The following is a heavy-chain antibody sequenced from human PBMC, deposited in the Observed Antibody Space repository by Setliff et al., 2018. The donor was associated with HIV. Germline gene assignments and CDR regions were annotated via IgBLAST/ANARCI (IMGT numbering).Heavy chain of an antibody. Sequence: ASVKVSCKASGYTFTGYYVHWVRQAPGQGLEWMGWINPNNGGTNYAQKFQGRVSMTRDTSISTAYMELSRLRSDDTAVYYCARDYYDSSGYIFFPGLPDYWGQGTLVTVSS. CDR3: ARDYYDSSGYIFFPGLPDY. CDR2: INPNNGGT. CDR1: GYTFTGYY. D-gene: IGHD3-22*01. J-gene: IGHJ4*02. V-gene: IGHV1-2*02.